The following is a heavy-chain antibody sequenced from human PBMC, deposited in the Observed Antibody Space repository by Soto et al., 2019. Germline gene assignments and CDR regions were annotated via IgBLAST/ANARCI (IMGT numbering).Heavy chain of an antibody. Sequence: PGGSLRLSCAASGFTLSGYAMDWVRQAPGKGLEYVSGISSNGVGTYYANSVQGRFTISRDNSKNTLYLQMNSLRAEDTAVYFCAKDLHELLWFGELPFDYWGQGTLVTVSS. CDR1: GFTLSGYA. V-gene: IGHV3-64*04. J-gene: IGHJ4*02. D-gene: IGHD3-10*01. CDR3: AKDLHELLWFGELPFDY. CDR2: ISSNGVGT.